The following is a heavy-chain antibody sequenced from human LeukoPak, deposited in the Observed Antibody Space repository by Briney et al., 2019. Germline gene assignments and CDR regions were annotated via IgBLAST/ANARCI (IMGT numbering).Heavy chain of an antibody. V-gene: IGHV1-69*13. CDR3: ARELGNRYNWNDGEGAFDI. Sequence: SVKVSCKASGGTFSSYAISWVRQAPGQGLEWRGGIIPIFGTENYAQKFQGRVTITADESTSTAYMELSSLRSEDTAVYYCARELGNRYNWNDGEGAFDIWGQGTMVTVSS. D-gene: IGHD1-1*01. CDR1: GGTFSSYA. CDR2: IIPIFGTE. J-gene: IGHJ3*02.